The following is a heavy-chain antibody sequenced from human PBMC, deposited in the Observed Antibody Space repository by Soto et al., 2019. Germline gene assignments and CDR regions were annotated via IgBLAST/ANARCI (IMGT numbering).Heavy chain of an antibody. CDR2: IYWDDDK. CDR1: GFSLSTSGVG. Sequence: QITLKESGPTLVKPTQTLMLTCTFSGFSLSTSGVGVGWIRQPPGKALEWLALIYWDDDKRYSPSLKSRLTITKDTSKNQVILTMTNMDPVDTATYYCAHRRYSGYDEYYFDYWGQGTLVTVSS. V-gene: IGHV2-5*02. CDR3: AHRRYSGYDEYYFDY. J-gene: IGHJ4*02. D-gene: IGHD5-12*01.